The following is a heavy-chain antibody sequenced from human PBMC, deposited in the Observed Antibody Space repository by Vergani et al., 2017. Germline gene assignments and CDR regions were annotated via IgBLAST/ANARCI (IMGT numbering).Heavy chain of an antibody. CDR3: ARRRYSAYGRTKDTYYGMDV. CDR2: MFYSGTT. D-gene: IGHD5-12*01. J-gene: IGHJ6*02. CDR1: DGSINSRSYY. Sequence: QLLLQDSGPGQVKPSETLSLTCGVSDGSINSRSYYWAWIRQPPGKGLEWIGMMFYSGTTYYNPSLKSRVTIFLDTSKSQFSLKVTSVTAADTAVYFCARRRYSAYGRTKDTYYGMDVWGQGTTVTVSS. V-gene: IGHV4-39*01.